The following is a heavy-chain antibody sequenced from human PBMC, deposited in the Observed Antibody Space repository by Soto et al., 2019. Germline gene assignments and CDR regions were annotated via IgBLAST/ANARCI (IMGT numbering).Heavy chain of an antibody. CDR2: ISYDGSNK. CDR3: AKGPLYYDILTGYIDY. CDR1: GFTFSSYG. V-gene: IGHV3-30*18. D-gene: IGHD3-9*01. Sequence: QVQLVESGGGVVQPGRSLRLSCAASGFTFSSYGMHWVRQAPGKGLEWVAVISYDGSNKYYADSVKGRFTISRDNSKNTLYLQMNSLRAEDTAVYYCAKGPLYYDILTGYIDYWGQGPLVTVSS. J-gene: IGHJ4*02.